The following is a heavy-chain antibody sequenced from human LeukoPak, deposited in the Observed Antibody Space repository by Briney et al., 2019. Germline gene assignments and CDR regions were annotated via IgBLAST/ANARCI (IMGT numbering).Heavy chain of an antibody. CDR3: AGYSSGWYNAFDI. J-gene: IGHJ3*02. Sequence: GGSLRLSCAASGFTFSDYYMSWIRQASGKGLEWVSYISSSGSTIYYADSVKGRFTISRDNAKNSLYLQMNSLRTEDTAVYYCAGYSSGWYNAFDIWGQGTMVTVSS. CDR1: GFTFSDYY. D-gene: IGHD6-19*01. CDR2: ISSSGSTI. V-gene: IGHV3-11*04.